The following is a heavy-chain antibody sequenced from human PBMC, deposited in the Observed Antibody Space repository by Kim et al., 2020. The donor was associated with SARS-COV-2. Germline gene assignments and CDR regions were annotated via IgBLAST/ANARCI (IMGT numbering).Heavy chain of an antibody. Sequence: NYAQKFQGRVTRTRDTSISTAYMELSRLRSDDTAVYYCARVKGTRYYFDYWGQGTLVTVSS. J-gene: IGHJ4*02. D-gene: IGHD1-1*01. V-gene: IGHV1-2*02. CDR3: ARVKGTRYYFDY.